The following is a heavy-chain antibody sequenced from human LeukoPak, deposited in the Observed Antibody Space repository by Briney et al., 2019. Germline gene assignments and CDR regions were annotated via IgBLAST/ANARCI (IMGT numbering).Heavy chain of an antibody. CDR1: GFTFSSYT. V-gene: IGHV3-21*01. D-gene: IGHD4-17*01. CDR2: IGSSNSYI. CDR3: ARDRHGDYGFDY. J-gene: IGHJ4*02. Sequence: GGSLRLSCAASGFTFSSYTMNWVRQAPGKGLEWVPSIGSSNSYIYYADSVKGRFTISRDNAKNSLYLQMNSLRAEDTAVYCCARDRHGDYGFDYWGQGTLVTVSS.